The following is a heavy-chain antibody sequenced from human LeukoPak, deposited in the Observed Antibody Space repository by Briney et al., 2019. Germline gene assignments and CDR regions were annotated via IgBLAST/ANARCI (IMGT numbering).Heavy chain of an antibody. CDR1: GYTFTGYY. J-gene: IGHJ4*02. CDR2: INPNSGGT. V-gene: IGHV1-2*04. Sequence: GASVKVSCKASGYTFTGYYIHWVRQAPGQGLEWMGWINPNSGGTNYAQKFQGWVTMTRDTSISTAYMELSRLRSDDTAVYYCAGALAGLGYSGYDAPGDYWGQGTLVTVSS. D-gene: IGHD5-12*01. CDR3: AGALAGLGYSGYDAPGDY.